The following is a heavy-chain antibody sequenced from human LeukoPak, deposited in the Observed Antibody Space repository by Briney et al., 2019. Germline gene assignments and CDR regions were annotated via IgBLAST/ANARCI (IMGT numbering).Heavy chain of an antibody. CDR1: GFTFSSYN. CDR3: ARDAVATILYYFDY. V-gene: IGHV3-21*01. D-gene: IGHD5-12*01. Sequence: GSLRPSWAASGFTFSSYNMNWVRQAPGEGLEWVPSISSSSSYIYYADSVKGRFTISRDNAKNSLYLQMNSLRAEDTAVYYCARDAVATILYYFDYWGQGTLVTVSS. J-gene: IGHJ4*02. CDR2: ISSSSSYI.